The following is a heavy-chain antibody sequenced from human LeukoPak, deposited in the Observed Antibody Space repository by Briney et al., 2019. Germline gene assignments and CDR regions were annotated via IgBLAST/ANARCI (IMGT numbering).Heavy chain of an antibody. D-gene: IGHD2-8*01. CDR3: ARDSRVSADY. Sequence: ASVKVFCKASGYTFTVNYIHWVRQAPGQGLEWLGRIDPKSGGTSFAHNFQGRVTMTTDTSISTVYMDLSSLRSDDTAVYYCARDSRVSADYWGQGTLVTVSS. V-gene: IGHV1-2*06. CDR1: GYTFTVNY. CDR2: IDPKSGGT. J-gene: IGHJ4*02.